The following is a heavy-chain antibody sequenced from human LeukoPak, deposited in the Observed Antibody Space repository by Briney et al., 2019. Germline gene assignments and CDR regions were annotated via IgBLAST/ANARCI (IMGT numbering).Heavy chain of an antibody. CDR2: ISGSGTTT. Sequence: PGGSLRLSCAASGLTFRSYAMTWVRQAPGKGLEWVSSISGSGTTTYFADSVKGRFTISRDNSKGSLYLQMNSLRDEDTAIYYCALDRGYNYPFRYFDHWGQGTVVSVSS. CDR3: ALDRGYNYPFRYFDH. D-gene: IGHD5-24*01. V-gene: IGHV3-23*01. J-gene: IGHJ4*02. CDR1: GLTFRSYA.